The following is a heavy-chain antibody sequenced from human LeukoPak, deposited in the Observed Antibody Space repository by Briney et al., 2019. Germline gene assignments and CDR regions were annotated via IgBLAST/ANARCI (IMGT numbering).Heavy chain of an antibody. J-gene: IGHJ4*02. CDR1: GFTFSSYA. CDR2: ISYDGSNK. D-gene: IGHD2-2*01. CDR3: ARDQPGPEVSYYFDY. Sequence: GGSLRLSCAASGFTFSSYAMHWVRQAPGKGLEWVAVISYDGSNKYYADSVKGRFTISRDNSKNTLYLQMNSLRAEDTAVYYCARDQPGPEVSYYFDYWGQGTLVAVTS. V-gene: IGHV3-30-3*01.